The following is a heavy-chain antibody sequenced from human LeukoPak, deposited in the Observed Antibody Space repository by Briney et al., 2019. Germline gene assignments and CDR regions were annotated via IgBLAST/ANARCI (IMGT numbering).Heavy chain of an antibody. D-gene: IGHD4-23*01. J-gene: IGHJ4*02. CDR3: ARIYGGNSGGFDY. Sequence: GGSLRLSCAASGFTFSSYYMNWVRQAPGKGLEWVSSISSGSGYIYYADSVKGRFTISRDNAKNSLYLQMSSLRAEDTAVYYCARIYGGNSGGFDYWGQGALVTVSS. CDR2: ISSGSGYI. CDR1: GFTFSSYY. V-gene: IGHV3-21*01.